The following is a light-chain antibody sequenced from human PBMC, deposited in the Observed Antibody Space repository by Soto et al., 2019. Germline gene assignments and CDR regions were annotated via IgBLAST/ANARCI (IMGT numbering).Light chain of an antibody. CDR1: SRDVGAYDY. CDR2: EVS. CDR3: SSYTSSSTRV. Sequence: QSALTQPASVSGSPGKSITISCTGTSRDVGAYDYVSWYQQHPDKAPKLMIYEVSNRPSGVSNRFSGSKSVNTATLTISGLHADDEADYYCSSYTSSSTRVFGTGTKLTVL. V-gene: IGLV2-14*03. J-gene: IGLJ1*01.